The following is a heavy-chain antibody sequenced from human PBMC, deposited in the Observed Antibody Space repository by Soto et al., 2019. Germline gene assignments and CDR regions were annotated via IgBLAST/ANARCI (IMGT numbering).Heavy chain of an antibody. Sequence: GESLKISCKGSGYSFSTYWIAWVRQMPGKGLEWMGIIYPGDSDTRYSPSFQGQVTISADKSISTAYLQWSSLKASDTAMYYCASRIAVAGTPYYYGFDVRGQGTTVTVSS. J-gene: IGHJ6*02. CDR1: GYSFSTYW. D-gene: IGHD6-19*01. CDR2: IYPGDSDT. V-gene: IGHV5-51*01. CDR3: ASRIAVAGTPYYYGFDV.